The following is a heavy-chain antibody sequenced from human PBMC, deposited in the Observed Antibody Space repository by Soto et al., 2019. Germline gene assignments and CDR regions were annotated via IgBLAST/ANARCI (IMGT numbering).Heavy chain of an antibody. CDR1: GYTCIDYY. J-gene: IGHJ4*02. CDR3: ARPPGYISDWYYFDL. D-gene: IGHD3-9*01. CDR2: ISPKSGGT. V-gene: IGHV1-2*02. Sequence: GASVKVSCKASGYTCIDYYMQWVRKAPGQGFEWMGRISPKSGGTNYAQKFQGRVTMTWDTSLNTAYMELSSLISEDTAVYYCARPPGYISDWYYFDLWGQGTLVTVSS.